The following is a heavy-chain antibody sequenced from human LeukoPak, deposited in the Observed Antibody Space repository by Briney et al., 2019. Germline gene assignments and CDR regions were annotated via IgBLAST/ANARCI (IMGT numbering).Heavy chain of an antibody. V-gene: IGHV1-69*05. D-gene: IGHD1-26*01. CDR1: GYTFTSYG. Sequence: GASVKVSCKASGYTFTSYGISWVRQAPGQGLEWMGGIIPIFGTANYARKFQGRVTITTDESTSTAYMELSSLRSEDTAVYYCARSLGATEYYFDYWGQGTLVTVSS. J-gene: IGHJ4*02. CDR2: IIPIFGTA. CDR3: ARSLGATEYYFDY.